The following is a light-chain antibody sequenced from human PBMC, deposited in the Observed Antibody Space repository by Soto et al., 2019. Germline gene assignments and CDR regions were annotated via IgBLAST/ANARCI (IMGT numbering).Light chain of an antibody. CDR3: QSYDRSLSRV. CDR1: SSNIGAGYD. J-gene: IGLJ2*01. V-gene: IGLV1-40*01. CDR2: GNS. Sequence: QSVLTQPPSVSGAPGQRVTISCTGSSSNIGAGYDVHWYQQLPGTAPKLLIYGNSNRPSGVPDRFSGSKSGTSASRAITGLQAEDEADYYCQSYDRSLSRVFGGGTKLTVI.